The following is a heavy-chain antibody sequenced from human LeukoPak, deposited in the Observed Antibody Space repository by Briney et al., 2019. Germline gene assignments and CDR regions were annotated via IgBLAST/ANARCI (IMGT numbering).Heavy chain of an antibody. D-gene: IGHD3-16*01. V-gene: IGHV5-51*01. CDR3: ARQLGDSGFDY. CDR1: GYSFPSYW. CDR2: IYPVDSDT. J-gene: IGHJ4*02. Sequence: GESLKISCKSSGYSFPSYWIAWVRQMPGKGLEWMGIIYPVDSDTRYSPSSQGQVTISADKSISTAYLQWSSLKASDTAMYYCARQLGDSGFDYWGQGTRVTVSS.